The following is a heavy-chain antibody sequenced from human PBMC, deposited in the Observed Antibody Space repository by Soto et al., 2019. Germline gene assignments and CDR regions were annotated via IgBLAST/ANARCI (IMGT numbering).Heavy chain of an antibody. CDR1: GGSISSYY. Sequence: QVQLQESGPGLVKPSETLSLTCTVSGGSISSYYWSWIRQPPGKGLEWIGHIYYSGRTDYNPSLKRQVTGSGATSKRTFCRDLSSVTAADTAAYYGAGEGGDASGPWRGFAPWGQGTLVTVSS. D-gene: IGHD6-19*01. CDR3: AGEGGDASGPWRGFAP. V-gene: IGHV4-59*01. CDR2: IYYSGRT. J-gene: IGHJ5*02.